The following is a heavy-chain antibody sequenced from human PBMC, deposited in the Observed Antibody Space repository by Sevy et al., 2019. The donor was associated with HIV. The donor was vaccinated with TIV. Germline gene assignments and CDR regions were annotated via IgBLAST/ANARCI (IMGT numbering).Heavy chain of an antibody. Sequence: QLGGSLRLSCAASGFTFSSYGMHWVRQAPGKGLEWVAVIWYDGSNKYYADSVKGRFTISRDNSKNTLYLQMNSLRAEDTAVYYCAREMATKRSDAFDIWGQGTMVTVSS. CDR3: AREMATKRSDAFDI. J-gene: IGHJ3*02. D-gene: IGHD5-12*01. CDR2: IWYDGSNK. V-gene: IGHV3-33*01. CDR1: GFTFSSYG.